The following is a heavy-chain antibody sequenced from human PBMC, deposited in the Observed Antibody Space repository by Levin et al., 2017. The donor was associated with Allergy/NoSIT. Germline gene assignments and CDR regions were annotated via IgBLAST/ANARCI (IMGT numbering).Heavy chain of an antibody. CDR2: IYYSGST. CDR1: GGSISSSSYY. V-gene: IGHV4-39*01. Sequence: SETLSLTCTVSGGSISSSSYYWGWIRQPPGKGLEWIGSIYYSGSTYYNPSLKSRVTISVDTSKNQFSLKLSSVTAADTAVYYCARQREYCSSTSCHPSDYYYYMDGWGKGTTVTVSS. CDR3: ARQREYCSSTSCHPSDYYYYMDG. D-gene: IGHD2-2*01. J-gene: IGHJ6*03.